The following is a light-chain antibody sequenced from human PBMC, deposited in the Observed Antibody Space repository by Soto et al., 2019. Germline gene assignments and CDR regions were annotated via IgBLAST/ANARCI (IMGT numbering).Light chain of an antibody. J-gene: IGKJ2*01. V-gene: IGKV3-20*01. Sequence: EIVLTQSPATLSLSPGERATLSCRASRSFASSYLAWYQHKPGHAPRLLIYAASSRATGIPDRFIGSGSGTDFTLTNSRLEPDDSAVYYCHHYDSAPPYTFGQGTKLEIK. CDR1: RSFASSY. CDR3: HHYDSAPPYT. CDR2: AAS.